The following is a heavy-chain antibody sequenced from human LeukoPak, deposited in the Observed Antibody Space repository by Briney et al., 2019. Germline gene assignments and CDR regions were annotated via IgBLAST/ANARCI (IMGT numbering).Heavy chain of an antibody. CDR3: ARDVVAVPGSDNWFDP. V-gene: IGHV4-59*01. CDR2: TYSDGST. Sequence: PSETLSLTCTVSGGSLSGFYWSWIRQSPRLGLEWIGLTYSDGSTMYNPSLTSRVTISVDTSKNQISLGLTSVTAADTAIYYCARDVVAVPGSDNWFDPWGQGTLVTVSS. J-gene: IGHJ5*02. D-gene: IGHD6-19*01. CDR1: GGSLSGFY.